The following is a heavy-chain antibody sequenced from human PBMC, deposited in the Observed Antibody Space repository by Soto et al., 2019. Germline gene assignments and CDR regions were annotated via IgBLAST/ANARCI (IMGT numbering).Heavy chain of an antibody. CDR1: GSGLDESA. Sequence: GGSLRLSCTGSGSGLDESALSWDRQGPGNGREWVGFIRTRAYGGTARYAASLKDRFTISRDDSKNIVYPHMNRQKIEDTAMYYCTKGAVFEPFDPWGQGTKVTVSS. V-gene: IGHV3-49*04. D-gene: IGHD3-16*01. J-gene: IGHJ5*02. CDR3: TKGAVFEPFDP. CDR2: IRTRAYGGTA.